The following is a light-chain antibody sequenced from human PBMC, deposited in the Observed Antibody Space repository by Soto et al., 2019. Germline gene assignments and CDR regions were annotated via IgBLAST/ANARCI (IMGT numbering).Light chain of an antibody. CDR2: AVS. CDR1: QSISTY. CDR3: QQSYGTPIT. Sequence: DIQMTQSPSSLSASVGDRVTITCRASQSISTYLNWYQHKPGKAPKVLIYAVSSLQSGVPSRFSGSGSGTDFTLTISSLQPEDFATYYCQQSYGTPITFGQGTRLEIK. J-gene: IGKJ5*01. V-gene: IGKV1-39*01.